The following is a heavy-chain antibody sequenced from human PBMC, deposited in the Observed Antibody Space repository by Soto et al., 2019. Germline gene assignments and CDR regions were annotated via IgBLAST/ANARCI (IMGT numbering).Heavy chain of an antibody. Sequence: GGSLRLSCAAFGFTLDKYTMGWVRQAPGKGLEWVAESFSSGGTQYADSVKGRFTISRDNSRNMVFLQMNGLRVEDTALYYCARNREPDGIWTFDSWGQGALVTVSS. CDR2: SFSSGGT. J-gene: IGHJ4*02. V-gene: IGHV3-23*05. D-gene: IGHD3-9*01. CDR1: GFTLDKYT. CDR3: ARNREPDGIWTFDS.